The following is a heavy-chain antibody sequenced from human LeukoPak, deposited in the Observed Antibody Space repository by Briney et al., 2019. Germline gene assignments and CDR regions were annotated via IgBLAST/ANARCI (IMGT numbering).Heavy chain of an antibody. D-gene: IGHD6-13*01. J-gene: IGHJ5*02. CDR1: GFTFSSYA. V-gene: IGHV3-33*08. CDR3: ARARSIALPSRFDP. CDR2: IWYDGSNK. Sequence: GGSLRLSCAASGFTFSSYAMSWVRQAPGKGLEWVAVIWYDGSNKYYADSVKGRFTISRDNSKNTLYLQMNSLRAEDTAVYYCARARSIALPSRFDPWGQGTLVTVSS.